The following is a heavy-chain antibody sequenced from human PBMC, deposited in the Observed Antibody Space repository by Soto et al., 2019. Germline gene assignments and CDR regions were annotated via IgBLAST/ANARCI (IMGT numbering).Heavy chain of an antibody. CDR2: INPSGGST. D-gene: IGHD3-3*01. V-gene: IGHV1-46*01. CDR1: GYTFTSYY. CDR3: ARDSKYESDAFDI. J-gene: IGHJ3*02. Sequence: ASVKVSCKASGYTFTSYYMHCVLQSPGQWLEWMGIINPSGGSTSYAQKFQGRVTMTRDTSTSTVYMELSSLRSEDTAVYYCARDSKYESDAFDIWGQGTMVTVSS.